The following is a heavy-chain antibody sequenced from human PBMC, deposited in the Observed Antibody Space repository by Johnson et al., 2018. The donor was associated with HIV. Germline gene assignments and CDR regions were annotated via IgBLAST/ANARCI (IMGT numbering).Heavy chain of an antibody. Sequence: VQLVESGGGVVQPGGSLRLSCAASGFSFSSYGMYWVRQAPGKGLEWVAFIRYDGSNKYYADSVKGRFTISRDNSKNTLYLQMNSLRAEDTAVYYCAKQNRGALDIWGQGTMVTVSS. CDR1: GFSFSSYG. CDR3: AKQNRGALDI. V-gene: IGHV3-30*02. J-gene: IGHJ3*02. CDR2: IRYDGSNK.